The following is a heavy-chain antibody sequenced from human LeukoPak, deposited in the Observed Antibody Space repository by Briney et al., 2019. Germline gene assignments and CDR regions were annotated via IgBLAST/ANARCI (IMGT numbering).Heavy chain of an antibody. V-gene: IGHV4-59*08. J-gene: IGHJ5*02. CDR1: GGSISSYY. CDR3: ARRRGIAAAGGDGFDP. Sequence: SETLSLTCTVSGGSISSYYWSWLRQPPGKGLEWIGYIYYSGSTNYNPSLKSRVTISVDTSKNQFSLKLSSVTAADTAVYYCARRRGIAAAGGDGFDPWGQGTLVTVSS. D-gene: IGHD6-13*01. CDR2: IYYSGST.